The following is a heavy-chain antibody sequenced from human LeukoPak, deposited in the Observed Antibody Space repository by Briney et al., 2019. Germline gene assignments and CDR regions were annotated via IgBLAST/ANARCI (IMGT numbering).Heavy chain of an antibody. V-gene: IGHV4-39*07. J-gene: IGHJ4*02. CDR3: ARDVLNLRYFDWLLRGGIPFDY. CDR1: GDSISNSIYY. Sequence: SETLSLTCTVSGDSISNSIYYWDYIRQPPGKGLEWIGSIYHSGSTYYSPSLKGRVTISVDTSKNQFSLKLSSVTAADTAVYYCARDVLNLRYFDWLLRGGIPFDYWGQGTLVTVSS. D-gene: IGHD3-9*01. CDR2: IYHSGST.